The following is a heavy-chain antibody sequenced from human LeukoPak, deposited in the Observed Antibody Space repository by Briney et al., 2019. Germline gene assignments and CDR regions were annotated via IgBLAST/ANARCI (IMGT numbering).Heavy chain of an antibody. D-gene: IGHD6-19*01. Sequence: PGGSLRLSCAASGFTFSSYAMHWVRQAPGKGLEYVSAISSNGGSTYYASSVKGRFTISRGNSKNTLYLQMGSLRAEDMAVYYCARDTSSSGWYVGWFDPWGQGTLVTVSS. CDR2: ISSNGGST. J-gene: IGHJ5*02. CDR1: GFTFSSYA. V-gene: IGHV3-64*01. CDR3: ARDTSSSGWYVGWFDP.